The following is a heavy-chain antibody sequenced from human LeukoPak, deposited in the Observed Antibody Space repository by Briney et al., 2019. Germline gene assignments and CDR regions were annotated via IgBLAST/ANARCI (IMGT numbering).Heavy chain of an antibody. D-gene: IGHD2-15*01. CDR2: IYYSGST. V-gene: IGHV4-59*11. Sequence: PSETLSLTCTVSGGSISSHYWSWIRQPPGKGLEWIGYIYYSGSTNYNPSLKSRVTISVDTSKNQFSLKLSSVPAADTAVYYCARAAVAAVSFDYWGQGTLVTVSS. J-gene: IGHJ4*02. CDR1: GGSISSHY. CDR3: ARAAVAAVSFDY.